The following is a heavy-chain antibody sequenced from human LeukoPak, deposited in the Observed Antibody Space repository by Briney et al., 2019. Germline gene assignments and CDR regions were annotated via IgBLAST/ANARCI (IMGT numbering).Heavy chain of an antibody. CDR3: ATERAGVVTLQY. Sequence: GGSLRLPCAASGFIFSSFAIHWVRQSPGKGLEWVAVISYDGSNKYYTDSVKGRFTVSRDNSKNTLYLQMNSLRPEDTPVYYCATERAGVVTLQYWGQGTLVTVSS. V-gene: IGHV3-30*04. D-gene: IGHD2-21*02. CDR1: GFIFSSFA. J-gene: IGHJ4*02. CDR2: ISYDGSNK.